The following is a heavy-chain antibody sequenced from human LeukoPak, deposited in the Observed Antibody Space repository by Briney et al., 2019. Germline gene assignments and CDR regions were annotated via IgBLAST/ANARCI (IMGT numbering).Heavy chain of an antibody. CDR2: IWYDGSNK. CDR3: ARDLSVGYYGMDV. D-gene: IGHD1-26*01. CDR1: GFSFSTYG. V-gene: IGHV3-33*01. Sequence: GGSLRLSCAASGFSFSTYGIHWVRQAPGKGLEWVAVIWYDGSNKYYANSVKGRFTISRDNSKNTLYLQMNSLRAEDTAVYYRARDLSVGYYGMDVWGQGTTVTVSS. J-gene: IGHJ6*02.